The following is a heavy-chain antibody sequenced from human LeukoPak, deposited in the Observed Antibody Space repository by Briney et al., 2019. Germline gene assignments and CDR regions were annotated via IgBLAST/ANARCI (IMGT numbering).Heavy chain of an antibody. CDR3: ARAIGWDYYDSRGPNDAFDI. J-gene: IGHJ3*02. Sequence: PSETLSLTCTVSGGSISSYYWSWIRQPPGKGLEWIGYIYYSGSTNYNPSLKSRVTISVDTSKNQFSLKLSSVTAADTAVYYCARAIGWDYYDSRGPNDAFDIWGQGTMVTVSS. D-gene: IGHD3-22*01. CDR2: IYYSGST. V-gene: IGHV4-59*01. CDR1: GGSISSYY.